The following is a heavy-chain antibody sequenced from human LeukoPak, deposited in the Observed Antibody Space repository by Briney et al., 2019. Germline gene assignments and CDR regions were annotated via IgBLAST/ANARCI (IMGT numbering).Heavy chain of an antibody. Sequence: GGSLRLSCAASGFTFEDYAMHWVRQGPGKGLEGVSLISGNGNNIYYADSVKGRFTISRDNSKNSLYLQMNSLRTEDTALYYCAKDLPQYYDFWSGYYGGFDYWGQGTLVTVSS. V-gene: IGHV3-43*02. J-gene: IGHJ4*02. CDR1: GFTFEDYA. CDR3: AKDLPQYYDFWSGYYGGFDY. D-gene: IGHD3-3*01. CDR2: ISGNGNNI.